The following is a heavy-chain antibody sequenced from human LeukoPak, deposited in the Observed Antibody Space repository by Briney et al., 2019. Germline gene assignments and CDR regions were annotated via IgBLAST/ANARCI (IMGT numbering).Heavy chain of an antibody. CDR3: TRQSYYYDSSGYPWWYFDL. CDR1: GFTFSGSA. D-gene: IGHD3-22*01. V-gene: IGHV3-73*01. Sequence: GGSLRLSCAASGFTFSGSAMHWVRQASGEGLEWVGRIRSKANSYATAYAASVKGRFTISRDDSKNTAYLQMNSLKTEDTAVYYCTRQSYYYDSSGYPWWYFDLWGRGTLVTVSS. CDR2: IRSKANSYAT. J-gene: IGHJ2*01.